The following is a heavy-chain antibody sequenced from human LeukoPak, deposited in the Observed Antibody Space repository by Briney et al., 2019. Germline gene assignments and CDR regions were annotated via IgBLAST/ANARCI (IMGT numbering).Heavy chain of an antibody. CDR3: AKLGGYCSSTACYTPPYYYYYGGDV. Sequence: GGSLRLSCVASGFTFSTYAMSWVRQAPGKGLEWVSTISGSGSSTYYADSVTGRFTISRDNSKNTLYLQMNSLTAEDTAVYYCAKLGGYCSSTACYTPPYYYYYGGDVWGQGTTVPVSS. CDR1: GFTFSTYA. V-gene: IGHV3-23*01. J-gene: IGHJ6*02. D-gene: IGHD2-2*01. CDR2: ISGSGSST.